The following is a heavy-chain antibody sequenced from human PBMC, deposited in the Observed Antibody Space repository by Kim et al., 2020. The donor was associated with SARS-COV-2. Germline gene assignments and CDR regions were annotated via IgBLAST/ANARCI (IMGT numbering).Heavy chain of an antibody. J-gene: IGHJ6*02. V-gene: IGHV3-21*01. CDR2: ISSSSSYI. CDR3: ASLLTGLSPYYYYGMDV. CDR1: GFTFSSYS. D-gene: IGHD3-9*01. Sequence: GGSLRLSCAASGFTFSSYSMNWVRQAPGKGLEWVSSISSSSSYIYYADSVKGRFTISRDNAKNPLYLQMNSLRAEDTAVYYCASLLTGLSPYYYYGMDVWGQGTTVTVSS.